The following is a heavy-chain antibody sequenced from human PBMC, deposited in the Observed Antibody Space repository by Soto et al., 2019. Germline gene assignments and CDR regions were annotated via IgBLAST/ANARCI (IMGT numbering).Heavy chain of an antibody. CDR1: GGSISSSSYY. Sequence: SETLSLTCTVSGGSISSSSYYWGWIRQPPGKGLEWIGSIYYSGSTYYNPSLKSRVTISVDTSKNQFSLKLSSVTAADTAVYYCARGITMVRGWFDPWGQGTLVTVSS. CDR3: ARGITMVRGWFDP. J-gene: IGHJ5*02. D-gene: IGHD3-10*01. CDR2: IYYSGST. V-gene: IGHV4-39*01.